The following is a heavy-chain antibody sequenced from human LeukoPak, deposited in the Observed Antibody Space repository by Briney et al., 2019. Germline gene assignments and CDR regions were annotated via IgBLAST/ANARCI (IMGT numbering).Heavy chain of an antibody. V-gene: IGHV4-34*01. Sequence: SETLSLTCAVYGGSFSGYYWSWIRQPPGKGLEWIGEINHSGSTNYNPSLKSRVTISVDTSKNQFSLKLSSVTAADTAVYYCARDVRIAVAGTPLGLRYFDYWGQGTLVTVSS. CDR1: GGSFSGYY. CDR3: ARDVRIAVAGTPLGLRYFDY. CDR2: INHSGST. J-gene: IGHJ4*02. D-gene: IGHD6-19*01.